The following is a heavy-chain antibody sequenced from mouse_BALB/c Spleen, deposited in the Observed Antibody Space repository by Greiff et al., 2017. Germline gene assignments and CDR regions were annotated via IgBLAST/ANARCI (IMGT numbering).Heavy chain of an antibody. CDR1: GYNFTSYW. CDR3: ARLGSTMITTGYFDY. V-gene: IGHV1-55*01. Sequence: QVQLKQSGAELVKPGTSVKLSCKASGYNFTSYWINWVKLRPGQGLEWIGDIYPGSGSTNYNEKFKSKATLTVDTSSSTAYMQLSSLASEDSALYYCARLGSTMITTGYFDYWGQGTTLTVSS. J-gene: IGHJ2*01. CDR2: IYPGSGST. D-gene: IGHD2-4*01.